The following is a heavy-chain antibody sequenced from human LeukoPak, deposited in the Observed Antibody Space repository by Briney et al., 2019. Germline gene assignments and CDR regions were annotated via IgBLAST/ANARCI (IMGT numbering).Heavy chain of an antibody. Sequence: SETLSLTCTVSGGSISSGDYYWSWIRQPPGKGLEWIGEINHSGSTNYNLSLKSRVTISVDTSKNQFSLKLSSVTAADTAVYYCAREYYYGSGSYGRYGMDVWGQGTTVTVSS. J-gene: IGHJ6*02. D-gene: IGHD3-10*01. CDR3: AREYYYGSGSYGRYGMDV. V-gene: IGHV4-39*07. CDR2: INHSGST. CDR1: GGSISSGDYY.